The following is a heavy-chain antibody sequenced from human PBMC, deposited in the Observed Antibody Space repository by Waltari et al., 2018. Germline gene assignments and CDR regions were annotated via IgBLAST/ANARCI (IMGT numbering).Heavy chain of an antibody. CDR3: AASGSPNWFDP. D-gene: IGHD3-10*01. CDR1: GFTFSSYW. J-gene: IGHJ5*02. V-gene: IGHV3-7*01. CDR2: IKQDGSEK. Sequence: EVQLVESGGGLVQPGGSLRLSCAASGFTFSSYWMSWVRQAPGKGLEWVANIKQDGSEKYYVDSVKGRFTISRDNAKNSLYLQMNSLRAEDTAVYYCAASGSPNWFDPWGQGTLVTVSS.